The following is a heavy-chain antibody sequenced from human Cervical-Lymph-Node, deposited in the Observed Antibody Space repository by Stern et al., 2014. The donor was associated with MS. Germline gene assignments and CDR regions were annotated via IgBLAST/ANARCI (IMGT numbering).Heavy chain of an antibody. CDR2: IIPILGTA. V-gene: IGHV1-69*01. D-gene: IGHD2-15*01. CDR1: RGTFSNHG. Sequence: QVQLVQSGAEVKKPGSSVKVSCKASRGTFSNHGISWLRQAPGQGLEWMGGIIPILGTAHNAQRFQGRVTFTADESTTTVYMELSSLRSEDTAVYYCATDRGYCSGGSCYSLDYFDYWGQGTLVIVSS. J-gene: IGHJ4*02. CDR3: ATDRGYCSGGSCYSLDYFDY.